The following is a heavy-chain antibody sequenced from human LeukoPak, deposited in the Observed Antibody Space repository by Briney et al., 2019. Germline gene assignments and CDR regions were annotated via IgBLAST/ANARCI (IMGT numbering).Heavy chain of an antibody. Sequence: GESLKISCQGSGYSFTSYWISWVRQMPGKGLEWMGIIYPGDSDTRYSPSFQGQVTISADKSISTAYLQWSSLKASDTAMYYCARKGYYYDSSGYYHSAFDIWGQGTMVTVSS. CDR1: GYSFTSYW. CDR3: ARKGYYYDSSGYYHSAFDI. D-gene: IGHD3-22*01. V-gene: IGHV5-51*01. CDR2: IYPGDSDT. J-gene: IGHJ3*02.